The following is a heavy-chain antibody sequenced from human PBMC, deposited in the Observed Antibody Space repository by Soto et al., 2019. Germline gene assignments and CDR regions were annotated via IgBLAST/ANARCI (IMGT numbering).Heavy chain of an antibody. J-gene: IGHJ5*01. D-gene: IGHD3-22*01. CDR3: AREPYDITGNRIDS. V-gene: IGHV4-30-4*01. CDR2: VYHTGST. CDR1: GGSISGDYY. Sequence: SETLSLTCTVSGGSISGDYYWNWIRQAPGKGLESIGYVYHTGSTYHNPSLKSRGSISVDTSNNQFSLKLSSVTAADTAVYFCAREPYDITGNRIDSWGQGIPVTVSS.